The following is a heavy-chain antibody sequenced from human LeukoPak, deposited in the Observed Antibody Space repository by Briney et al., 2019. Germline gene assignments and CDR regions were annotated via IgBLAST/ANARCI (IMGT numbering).Heavy chain of an antibody. Sequence: SVKVSCKAYVGTCGYNAFSRVRQAPGQGLEWMGRIIPILGITNYAQKFQGRVTITADKSTSTAYMELSSLRSEDTAVYYCARSHNDFDDYYWGQGSLVTVSS. CDR3: ARSHNDFDDYY. V-gene: IGHV1-69*04. CDR2: IIPILGIT. D-gene: IGHD3-3*01. CDR1: VGTCGYNA. J-gene: IGHJ4*02.